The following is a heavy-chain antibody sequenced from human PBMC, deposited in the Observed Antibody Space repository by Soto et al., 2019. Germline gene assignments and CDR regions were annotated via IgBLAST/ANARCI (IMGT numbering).Heavy chain of an antibody. CDR1: GFTFSSYS. CDR3: TTSVGASGYEFY. Sequence: EVQLVESGGGLVQPRGSLRLSCVASGFTFSSYSMNWVRQAPGQGLEWVSYISSSSNVIYYADSVKGRFTISRDNAKNSLYLQMNSLRDEDTAVYSCTTSVGASGYEFYWGQGTLVTVSS. J-gene: IGHJ4*02. V-gene: IGHV3-48*02. CDR2: ISSSSNVI. D-gene: IGHD5-12*01.